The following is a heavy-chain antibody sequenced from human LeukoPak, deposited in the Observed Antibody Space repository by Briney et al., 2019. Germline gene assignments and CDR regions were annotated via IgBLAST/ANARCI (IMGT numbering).Heavy chain of an antibody. CDR3: ASRTEDDGLDI. D-gene: IGHD4-17*01. CDR1: GFTFSCYS. V-gene: IGHV3-21*01. J-gene: IGHJ3*02. CDR2: ISSSSCYI. Sequence: GGSLRLSCAASGFTFSCYSMHWLRQAPRKGLEWVSSISSSSCYIYYADSVKGRFTISRDNAKNSLYLQMNSLRAEDTAVYYCASRTEDDGLDIWGQGTMVTVSS.